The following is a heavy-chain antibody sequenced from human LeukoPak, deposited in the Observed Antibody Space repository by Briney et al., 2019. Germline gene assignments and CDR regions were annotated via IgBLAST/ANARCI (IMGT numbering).Heavy chain of an antibody. D-gene: IGHD3-22*01. Sequence: PETLSLTCTVAGGSISSYYWSWIRQPAGKGLEWIGRIYTSGSTNYNPSLKSRVTISVDKSKNQFSLKVSSVTAAATAVYYCASDSSAYDYYYYYYMDVWGKGTTVTVSS. J-gene: IGHJ6*03. CDR1: GGSISSYY. V-gene: IGHV4-4*07. CDR2: IYTSGST. CDR3: ASDSSAYDYYYYYYMDV.